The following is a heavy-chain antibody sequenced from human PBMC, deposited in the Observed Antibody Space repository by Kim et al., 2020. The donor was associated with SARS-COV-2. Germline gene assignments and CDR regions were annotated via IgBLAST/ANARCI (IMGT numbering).Heavy chain of an antibody. V-gene: IGHV1-18*01. CDR3: ARDSQNRGKLDY. J-gene: IGHJ4*02. Sequence: NFDPSLQARLSMTTDTSTSTVYMEMRNLKDDDTAVYYCARDSQNRGKLDYWGQGTRVTVSS.